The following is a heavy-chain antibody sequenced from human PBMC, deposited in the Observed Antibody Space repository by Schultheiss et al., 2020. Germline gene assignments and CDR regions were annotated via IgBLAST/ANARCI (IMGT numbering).Heavy chain of an antibody. D-gene: IGHD6-13*01. Sequence: GGSLRLSCAASGFTFDDYGMSWVRQAPGKGLEWVSAISGSGGSTYYADSVKGRFTISRDNAKNSLYLQMNSLRAEDTAVYYCARAEIAAASYWGQGTLVTVSS. CDR1: GFTFDDYG. J-gene: IGHJ4*02. CDR3: ARAEIAAASY. CDR2: ISGSGGST. V-gene: IGHV3-23*01.